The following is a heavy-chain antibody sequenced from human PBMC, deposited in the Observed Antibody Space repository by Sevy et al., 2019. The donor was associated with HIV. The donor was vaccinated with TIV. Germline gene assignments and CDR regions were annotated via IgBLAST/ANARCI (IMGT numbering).Heavy chain of an antibody. J-gene: IGHJ6*02. D-gene: IGHD3-16*01. CDR2: ISSSGSII. CDR1: GFTFSSFE. Sequence: GGSLRLSCEASGFTFSSFEMNWVRQAPGKGLEWVLYISSSGSIISYAHSVKGRFTISRDNAKSSLYLQMNSLRAEDTAVYYCARSGGVTDYGMDVWGQGTTVTVSS. CDR3: ARSGGVTDYGMDV. V-gene: IGHV3-48*03.